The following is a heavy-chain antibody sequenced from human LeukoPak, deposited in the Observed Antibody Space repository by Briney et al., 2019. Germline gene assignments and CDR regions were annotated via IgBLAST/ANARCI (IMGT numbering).Heavy chain of an antibody. J-gene: IGHJ4*02. CDR2: IWYDGSNK. Sequence: PGGSLRLSCAASGFTFSSYGMHWVRQAPGKGLEWVAVIWYDGSNKYYADSVKGRFTISRDNSKNTLYLQMNSLRAEDTAVYYCARDKGSSSWYLDYWGQGTLVTVSS. CDR1: GFTFSSYG. V-gene: IGHV3-33*01. D-gene: IGHD6-13*01. CDR3: ARDKGSSSWYLDY.